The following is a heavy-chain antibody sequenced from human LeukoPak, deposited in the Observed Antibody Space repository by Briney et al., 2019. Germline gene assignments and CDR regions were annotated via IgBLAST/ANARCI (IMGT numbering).Heavy chain of an antibody. V-gene: IGHV3-11*01. CDR2: INSNGSTI. CDR1: GFTFSDYY. J-gene: IGHJ6*02. CDR3: ARSTDYCTNGVCYGFRYYYYGMDV. Sequence: GGSLRLFCAASGFTFSDYYISSARQAPGKGLEWVSYINSNGSTIYYADSVKGRFTISRDNAKNSLYLQMNSLRAEDTAVYYCARSTDYCTNGVCYGFRYYYYGMDVWGQGTTVTVSS. D-gene: IGHD2-8*01.